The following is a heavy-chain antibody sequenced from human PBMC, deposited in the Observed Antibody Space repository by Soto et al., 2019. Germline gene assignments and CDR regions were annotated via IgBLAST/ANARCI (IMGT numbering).Heavy chain of an antibody. Sequence: ASVTLPLTCTVSAASFSKYYWSWIRQPPGKGLEWIGYIYFNGNTNYNPSLKRRVTISIDTSKKQISLNLTSVTDADTAVYYCASVTFGGVVLAHWGQGTLVTVSS. CDR3: ASVTFGGVVLAH. D-gene: IGHD3-16*01. CDR1: AASFSKYY. J-gene: IGHJ4*02. CDR2: IYFNGNT. V-gene: IGHV4-59*01.